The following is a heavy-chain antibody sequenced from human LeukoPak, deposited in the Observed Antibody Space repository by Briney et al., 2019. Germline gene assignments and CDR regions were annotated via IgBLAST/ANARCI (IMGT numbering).Heavy chain of an antibody. CDR2: IYYSGST. CDR1: GGSISSSSYY. Sequence: SETLSLTCTVSGGSISSSSYYWGWIRQPPGKGLEWIGSIYYSGSTYYNQSLKSRVTISVDTSKNQFSLKLSSVTAADTAVYYCARHRKRYEFLVRLHSYYFDYWGQGTLVTVSS. CDR3: ARHRKRYEFLVRLHSYYFDY. D-gene: IGHD6-13*01. J-gene: IGHJ4*02. V-gene: IGHV4-39*01.